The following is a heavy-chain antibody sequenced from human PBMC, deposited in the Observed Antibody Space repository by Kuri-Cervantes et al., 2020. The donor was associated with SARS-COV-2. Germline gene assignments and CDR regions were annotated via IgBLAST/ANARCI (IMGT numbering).Heavy chain of an antibody. V-gene: IGHV1-8*01. CDR1: GYPFTSYD. J-gene: IGHJ4*02. CDR3: ARDRFVYSSGYLLDY. CDR2: MNPNSGNT. Sequence: ASVKVSCKASGYPFTSYDINWVRQATGQGLEWMGWMNPNSGNTGYAQKFQGRVTITRNTSISTAYMELSRLRSDDTAVYYCARDRFVYSSGYLLDYWGQGTLVTVSS. D-gene: IGHD6-19*01.